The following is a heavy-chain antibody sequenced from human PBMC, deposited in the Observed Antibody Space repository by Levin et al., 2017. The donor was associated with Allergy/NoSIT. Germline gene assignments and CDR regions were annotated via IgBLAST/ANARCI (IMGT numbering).Heavy chain of an antibody. D-gene: IGHD3-22*01. J-gene: IGHJ4*02. CDR2: ISGSGGST. CDR3: AKDPVHYYDSSGYYWGYFDY. CDR1: GFTFSSYA. Sequence: GGSLRLSCAASGFTFSSYAMSWVRQAPGKGLEWVSAISGSGGSTYYADSVKGRFTISRDNSKNTLYLQMNSLRAEDTAVYYCAKDPVHYYDSSGYYWGYFDYWGQGTLVTVSS. V-gene: IGHV3-23*01.